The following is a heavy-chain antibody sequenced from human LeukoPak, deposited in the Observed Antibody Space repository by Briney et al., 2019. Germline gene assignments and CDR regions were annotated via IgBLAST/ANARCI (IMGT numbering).Heavy chain of an antibody. V-gene: IGHV3-23*01. Sequence: PAGGSLRLSCAASGFTFSNYAMAWVRQAPGKGLEWVSGLSGSGGNTFYAVSVKGRFTISRDNPKNTLYLQMNSLRAEDTAVYYCATEKGDSPDYWGQGTLVTVSS. CDR1: GFTFSNYA. CDR3: ATEKGDSPDY. CDR2: LSGSGGNT. J-gene: IGHJ4*02. D-gene: IGHD3-16*01.